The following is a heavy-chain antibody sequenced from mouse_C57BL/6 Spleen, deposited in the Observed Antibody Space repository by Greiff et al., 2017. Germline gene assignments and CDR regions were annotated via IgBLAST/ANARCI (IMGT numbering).Heavy chain of an antibody. CDR3: ARPSYSQGNAKDD. V-gene: IGHV1-69*01. CDR1: GYTFTSYW. D-gene: IGHD2-12*01. Sequence: QVQLQQPGAELVMPGASVKLSCKASGYTFTSYWMHWVKQRPGQGLEWIGEIDPSDSYTNYNQKFKGKATLTVDKSSSTAYMQLSSLTSEDSAVYYCARPSYSQGNAKDDWGQGTSVTVSS. J-gene: IGHJ4*01. CDR2: IDPSDSYT.